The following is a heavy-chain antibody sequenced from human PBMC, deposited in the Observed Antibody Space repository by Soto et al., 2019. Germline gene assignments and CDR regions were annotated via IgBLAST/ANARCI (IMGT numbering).Heavy chain of an antibody. CDR2: IYPGDSDI. Sequence: GESLKISCKGSGYSFTSHWIAWVRQMPGKGLGLMVIIYPGDSDIQYSPSFQGQVSVSADKSVSTAYLQWSSLEASDTAIYFCSRLGHYCSSPSCYTGYFYSGLDVWGQGTTVTVSS. V-gene: IGHV5-51*01. J-gene: IGHJ6*02. CDR1: GYSFTSHW. D-gene: IGHD2-2*02. CDR3: SRLGHYCSSPSCYTGYFYSGLDV.